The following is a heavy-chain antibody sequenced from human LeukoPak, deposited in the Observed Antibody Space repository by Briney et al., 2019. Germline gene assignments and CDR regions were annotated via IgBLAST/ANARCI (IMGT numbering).Heavy chain of an antibody. J-gene: IGHJ6*02. V-gene: IGHV3-73*01. D-gene: IGHD1-26*01. CDR1: GFTFSGSA. CDR2: IRSKANSYAT. CDR3: TSPWDMRGGYYYGMDV. Sequence: GGSLRLSCAASGFTFSGSAMHWVHQASGKGLEWVGRIRSKANSYATAYAASVKGRFTISRDDSKNTAYLQMNSLKTEDTAVYYCTSPWDMRGGYYYGMDVWGQGTTVTVSS.